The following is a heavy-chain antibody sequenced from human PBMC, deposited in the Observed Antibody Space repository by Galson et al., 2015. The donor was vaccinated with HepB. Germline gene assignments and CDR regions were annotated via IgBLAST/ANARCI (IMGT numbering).Heavy chain of an antibody. CDR2: ISGSDDGT. CDR3: AKGMAGSCTRVLCYSFDY. D-gene: IGHD2-8*02. CDR1: GFTFSTYA. V-gene: IGHV3-23*01. Sequence: SLRLSCAASGFTFSTYAMSWVRRTPGKGLEWVAAISGSDDGTYHAASVRGRFTISRDDSKNTLYLQMNRLRAEDTATYYCAKGMAGSCTRVLCYSFDYWGQGSLVTVSS. J-gene: IGHJ4*02.